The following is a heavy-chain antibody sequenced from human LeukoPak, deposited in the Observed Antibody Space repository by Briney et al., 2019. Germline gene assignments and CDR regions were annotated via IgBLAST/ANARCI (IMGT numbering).Heavy chain of an antibody. V-gene: IGHV4-34*01. Sequence: KSSETLSLTCAVYGGSFSGYYWSWIRQPPGKGLEWIGEINHSGSTNYNPSLKSRVTISVGTSKNQFSLKLSSVTAADTAVYYCARGRRTYYDFWSGPGPWGQGTLVTVSS. CDR2: INHSGST. CDR3: ARGRRTYYDFWSGPGP. D-gene: IGHD3-3*01. J-gene: IGHJ5*02. CDR1: GGSFSGYY.